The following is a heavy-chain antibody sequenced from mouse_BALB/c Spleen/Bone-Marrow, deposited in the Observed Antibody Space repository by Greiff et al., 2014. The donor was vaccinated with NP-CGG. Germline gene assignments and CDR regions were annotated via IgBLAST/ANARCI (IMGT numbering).Heavy chain of an antibody. CDR1: GFTFSTYA. D-gene: IGHD2-4*01. J-gene: IGHJ2*01. V-gene: IGHV5-9-3*01. CDR2: ISSGGSYI. CDR3: ARPPYYDSDGWN. Sequence: VQLQQSGGGLVKPGGSLKLSCAASGFTFSTYAMSWVRQTPEKGLEWVATISSGGSYIYYPDSVKGRFTISRDNAKNTLYLQLSSLGSEDTAMYYCARPPYYDSDGWNWGQGTTLTVSS.